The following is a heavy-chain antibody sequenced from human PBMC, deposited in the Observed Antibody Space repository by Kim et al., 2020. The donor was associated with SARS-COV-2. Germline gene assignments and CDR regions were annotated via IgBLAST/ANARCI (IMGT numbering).Heavy chain of an antibody. J-gene: IGHJ4*02. V-gene: IGHV3-21*01. Sequence: GGSLRLSCAASGFTFSSYSMNWVRQAPGKGLEWVSSISSSSSYIYYADSVKGRFTISRDNAKNSLYLQMNSLRAEDTAVYYCARDRRVKWLVLDWGQGTLVTVSS. CDR3: ARDRRVKWLVLD. CDR1: GFTFSSYS. CDR2: ISSSSSYI. D-gene: IGHD6-19*01.